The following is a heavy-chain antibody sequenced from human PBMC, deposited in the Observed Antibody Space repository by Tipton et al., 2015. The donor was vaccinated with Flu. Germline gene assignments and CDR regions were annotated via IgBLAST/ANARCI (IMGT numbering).Heavy chain of an antibody. Sequence: TLSLTCAVSGYSISSGYYWGWIRQPPGKGLEWIGSIYRSGSTYYNPSLKSRVTISVDTSKTQFSLKLSSVTAADTAVCYCARLTYYYGSGTSDYWGRGTLVTVSS. CDR3: ARLTYYYGSGTSDY. J-gene: IGHJ4*02. CDR1: GYSISSGYY. D-gene: IGHD3-10*01. CDR2: IYRSGST. V-gene: IGHV4-38-2*01.